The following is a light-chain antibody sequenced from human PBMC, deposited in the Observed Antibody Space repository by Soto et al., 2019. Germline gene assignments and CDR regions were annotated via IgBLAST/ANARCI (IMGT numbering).Light chain of an antibody. V-gene: IGKV3-20*01. J-gene: IGKJ1*01. CDR2: GTS. Sequence: EIVLTQSPGTLSVSPGERATLSCRASQTIDSNNLAWYQQKPGQAPSLLSYGTSSRATGIPDRFSGSGSGTDFTHTISRLEPADSAICYCPQDGSWTFGQGTKVEIK. CDR3: PQDGSWT. CDR1: QTIDSNN.